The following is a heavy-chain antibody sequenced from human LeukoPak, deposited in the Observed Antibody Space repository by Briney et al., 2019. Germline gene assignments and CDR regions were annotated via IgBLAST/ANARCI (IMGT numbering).Heavy chain of an antibody. CDR1: GYTFTDYY. CDR2: INPNSGVT. Sequence: GASVKVSCKASGYTFTDYYIHWVRQAPGQGLEWMGWINPNSGVTSYAQNFQGRVTMTRDTSISTAYMELSRLRSDDTAVYYCARADMSSGYTPNDYWGQGTLVTVSS. V-gene: IGHV1-2*02. D-gene: IGHD3-22*01. J-gene: IGHJ4*02. CDR3: ARADMSSGYTPNDY.